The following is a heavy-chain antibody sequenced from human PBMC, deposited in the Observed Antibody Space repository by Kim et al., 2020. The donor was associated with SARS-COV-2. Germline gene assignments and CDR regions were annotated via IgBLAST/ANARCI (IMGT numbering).Heavy chain of an antibody. Sequence: SETLSRTCTVSGGSISSSDYYWSWIRQPPGKGLEWIGNIYYSGSTYYNPSLKSRDTISVDTSKNQFSLKLSSVTAADTAVYYCAREPRMTTVTKEEWFDPWGQGTLVTVSS. CDR3: AREPRMTTVTKEEWFDP. J-gene: IGHJ5*02. CDR1: GGSISSSDYY. CDR2: IYYSGST. D-gene: IGHD4-17*01. V-gene: IGHV4-30-4*01.